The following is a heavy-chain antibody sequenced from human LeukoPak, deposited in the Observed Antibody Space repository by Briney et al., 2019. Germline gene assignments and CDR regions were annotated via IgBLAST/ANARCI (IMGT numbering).Heavy chain of an antibody. D-gene: IGHD3-10*01. CDR1: GYTFTSYG. CDR3: ARETYGSGSYYTFFDY. Sequence: GASVKVSCKASGYTFTSYGISWVRQAPGQGLEWMGWISAYNGNTNYAQKLQGRVTMTTDTSTSTAYTELRSLRSDDTAVYYCARETYGSGSYYTFFDYWGQGTLATVSS. CDR2: ISAYNGNT. J-gene: IGHJ4*02. V-gene: IGHV1-18*01.